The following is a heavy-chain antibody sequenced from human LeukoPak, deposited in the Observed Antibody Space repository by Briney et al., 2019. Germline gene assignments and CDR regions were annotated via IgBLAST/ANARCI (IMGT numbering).Heavy chain of an antibody. D-gene: IGHD5-18*01. Sequence: ASVKVSCKASGGTFSSYAISWVRQAPGQGLEWMGRIIPIFGTANYAQKFQGRVTITADKSTSTACMELSSLRSEDTAVYYCARGARGYSYGYVDYWGQGTLVTVS. J-gene: IGHJ4*02. V-gene: IGHV1-69*06. CDR3: ARGARGYSYGYVDY. CDR1: GGTFSSYA. CDR2: IIPIFGTA.